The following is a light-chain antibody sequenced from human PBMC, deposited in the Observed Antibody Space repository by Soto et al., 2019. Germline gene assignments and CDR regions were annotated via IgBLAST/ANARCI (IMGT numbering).Light chain of an antibody. CDR2: DVN. Sequence: QSVLTQPASVSESPGQSITISCTGSSSDVGAYNYVSWYQQHPDKAPKLMIYDVNNRPSGVSDRFSGSKSGNTASLTISGLQAEDEADYYCTSLTSSSTYVFGTGTXVTVL. V-gene: IGLV2-14*01. CDR1: SSDVGAYNY. CDR3: TSLTSSSTYV. J-gene: IGLJ1*01.